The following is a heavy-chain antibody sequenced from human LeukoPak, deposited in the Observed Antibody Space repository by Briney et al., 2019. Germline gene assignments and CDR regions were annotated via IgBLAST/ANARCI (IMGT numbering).Heavy chain of an antibody. CDR3: ARDLMYSNYVNWFDP. CDR2: INPSGGGT. D-gene: IGHD4-11*01. J-gene: IGHJ5*02. V-gene: IGHV1-46*01. Sequence: ASVKVSCKASGGTFSSYAISWVRQAPGQGLEWMGIINPSGGGTTYAQKFQGRVTMTRDLSTSTVYMELSSLRSEDTAVYYCARDLMYSNYVNWFDPWGQGTLVTVSS. CDR1: GGTFSSYA.